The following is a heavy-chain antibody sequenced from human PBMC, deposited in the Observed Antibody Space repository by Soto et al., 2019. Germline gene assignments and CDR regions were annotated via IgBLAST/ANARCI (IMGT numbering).Heavy chain of an antibody. Sequence: GGSLRLSCAASGFTFDDYTMHWVRQAPGKGLEWVSLISWDGGSTYYADSVKGRFTISRDNSKNSLYLQMNSLRTEDTALYYCARGLVPAAILRGLYYYYYGMDVWGQGTTVTVSS. CDR3: ARGLVPAAILRGLYYYYYGMDV. CDR2: ISWDGGST. J-gene: IGHJ6*02. D-gene: IGHD2-2*02. CDR1: GFTFDDYT. V-gene: IGHV3-43*01.